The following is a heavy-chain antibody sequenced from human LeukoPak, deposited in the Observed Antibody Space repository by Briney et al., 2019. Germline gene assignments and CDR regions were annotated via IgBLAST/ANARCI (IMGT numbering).Heavy chain of an antibody. CDR3: ARGAPSGSYYY. D-gene: IGHD1-26*01. V-gene: IGHV3-74*01. CDR1: GVTFSSYW. Sequence: GGSLRLSCAASGVTFSSYWMHWVRQAPGKGLGWVSRINSDGSSTTYADSVKGRFTISRDNAKNTLYLQMNSLRAEDTAVYYCARGAPSGSYYYWGQGTLVTVSS. J-gene: IGHJ4*02. CDR2: INSDGSST.